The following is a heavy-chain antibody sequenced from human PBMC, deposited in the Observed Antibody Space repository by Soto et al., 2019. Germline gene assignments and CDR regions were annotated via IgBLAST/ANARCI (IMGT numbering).Heavy chain of an antibody. V-gene: IGHV1-46*01. CDR3: ARGAGVGERPYDY. J-gene: IGHJ4*02. CDR1: GYTFTNYY. Sequence: ASVKVSCKTSGYTFTNYYIHWVRLAPGQGLEWKGLMNPYGATISYAQIFKGRVTMTSDWSTSTVYMELSCLISEDTAVYFGARGAGVGERPYDYWRQGTLVTVAS. CDR2: MNPYGATI.